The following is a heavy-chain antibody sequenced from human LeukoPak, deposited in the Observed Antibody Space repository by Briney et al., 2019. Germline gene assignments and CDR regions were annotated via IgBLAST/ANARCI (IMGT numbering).Heavy chain of an antibody. CDR1: GGPFSGYY. D-gene: IGHD6-13*01. CDR3: ASLAYSSSWYPEYYFDY. CDR2: INHSGST. J-gene: IGHJ4*02. Sequence: SETLSLTCAVYGGPFSGYYWSWIRQPPGKGLEWIGEINHSGSTNYNPSLKSRVTISVDTSKNQFSLKLSSVTAADTAVYSRASLAYSSSWYPEYYFDYWGQGTLVTVSS. V-gene: IGHV4-34*01.